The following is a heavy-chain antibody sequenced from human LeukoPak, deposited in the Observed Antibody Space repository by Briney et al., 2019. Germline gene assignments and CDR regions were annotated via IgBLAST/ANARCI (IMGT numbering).Heavy chain of an antibody. V-gene: IGHV3-23*01. Sequence: SGGSLRLSCAASGFTFSSYAMSWVRQAPGKGLEWVSAISGSGGSTYYADSVKGRFTISRDNSKNTLYLQMNSLRAEDTAVYYCATGGGLWFGELDFDYWGQGTLVTVSS. CDR1: GFTFSSYA. D-gene: IGHD3-10*01. CDR2: ISGSGGST. CDR3: ATGGGLWFGELDFDY. J-gene: IGHJ4*02.